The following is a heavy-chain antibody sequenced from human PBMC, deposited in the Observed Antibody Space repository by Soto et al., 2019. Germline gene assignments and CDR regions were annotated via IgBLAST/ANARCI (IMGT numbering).Heavy chain of an antibody. Sequence: GGSLRLSCAASGFTFSSYGMHWVRQAPGKGLEWVAVISYDGSNKYYADSVKGRFTISRDNSKNTLYLQMNSLRAEDTAVYYCARSGYCSGGRCPLPDYWGQGTLVTVSS. CDR3: ARSGYCSGGRCPLPDY. CDR1: GFTFSSYG. D-gene: IGHD2-15*01. J-gene: IGHJ4*02. CDR2: ISYDGSNK. V-gene: IGHV3-30*03.